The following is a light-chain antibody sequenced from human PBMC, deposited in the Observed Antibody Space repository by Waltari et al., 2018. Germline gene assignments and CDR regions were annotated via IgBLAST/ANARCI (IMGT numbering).Light chain of an antibody. J-gene: IGKJ4*01. Sequence: EIVLTQSPANLSVSPGERATLSCRASQSVNGYLAWYQQKPGQAPRLLIFDASNRATGIPPRFSTSGSGTDFTLTISRLEPEDFAVYYCQQRSNWPLTFGGGTKVEMK. CDR1: QSVNGY. V-gene: IGKV3-11*01. CDR2: DAS. CDR3: QQRSNWPLT.